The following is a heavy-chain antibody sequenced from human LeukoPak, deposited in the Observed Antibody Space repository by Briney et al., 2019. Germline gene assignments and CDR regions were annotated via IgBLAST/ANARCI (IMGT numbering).Heavy chain of an antibody. V-gene: IGHV3-23*01. CDR2: ISGSGGST. CDR3: AKDSSDYGDYVFDY. J-gene: IGHJ4*02. Sequence: SGRSLRLSCAASGFTFSSYAMSWVRQAPGKGLEWVSAISGSGGSTYYADSVKGRFTISRDNSKNTLYLQMNSLRAEDTAVYYCAKDSSDYGDYVFDYWGQGTLVTVSS. CDR1: GFTFSSYA. D-gene: IGHD4-17*01.